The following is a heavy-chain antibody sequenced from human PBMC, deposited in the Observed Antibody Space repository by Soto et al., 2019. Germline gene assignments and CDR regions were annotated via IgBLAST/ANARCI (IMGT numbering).Heavy chain of an antibody. CDR2: INNYNGHT. CDR3: ARAEGMAPYSSSARDV. V-gene: IGHV1-18*04. CDR1: GYSFSKFG. Sequence: VVLVQSGAEVKSLGATVKVSYQASGYSFSKFGIGWVRQAPGRGFEWVGWINNYNGHTNFAPKFKGRVSLTRDSSPTTASMELSSRTPAASAIYFCARAEGMAPYSSSARDVWGQGTAVTVPS. J-gene: IGHJ6*02. D-gene: IGHD2-15*01.